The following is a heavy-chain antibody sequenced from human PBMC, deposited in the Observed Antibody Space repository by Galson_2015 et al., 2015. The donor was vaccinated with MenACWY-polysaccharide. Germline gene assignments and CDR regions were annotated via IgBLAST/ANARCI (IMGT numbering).Heavy chain of an antibody. J-gene: IGHJ6*03. CDR2: ITSSGGTK. D-gene: IGHD3-3*01. Sequence: SLRLSCAASGFTFSDYYMSWIRQAPGKGLEWVPYITSSGGTKDYADSVKGRFTMSRDNAKNSLYLQMNSLRAEDTAVYYCTRRRSARDYSYYYMDVWGKGTTVTVSS. CDR1: GFTFSDYY. CDR3: TRRRSARDYSYYYMDV. V-gene: IGHV3-11*01.